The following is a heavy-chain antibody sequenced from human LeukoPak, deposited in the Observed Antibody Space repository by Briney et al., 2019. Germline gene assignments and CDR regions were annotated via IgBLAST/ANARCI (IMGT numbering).Heavy chain of an antibody. CDR1: GFTVSSNY. CDR3: ARGGYGSGPFDY. CDR2: IYSGGST. V-gene: IGHV3-66*01. D-gene: IGHD3-10*01. J-gene: IGHJ4*02. Sequence: GGSLRLSCAASGFTVSSNYMSWVRQAPGKGLEWVSVIYSGGSTYYAGSEKGRFTISRDKSNNTLYLQMNSLRAKDTAVYYCARGGYGSGPFDYWGQGTLVTVS.